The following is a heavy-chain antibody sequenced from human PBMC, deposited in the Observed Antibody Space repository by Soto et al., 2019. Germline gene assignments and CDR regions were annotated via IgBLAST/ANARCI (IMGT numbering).Heavy chain of an antibody. CDR1: GGSISSGGYY. D-gene: IGHD6-13*01. Sequence: LSLTCTVSGGSISSGGYYWSWIRQHPGKGLEWIGYIYYSGSTYYNPSLKSRVTISVDTSKNQFSLKLSSVTAADTAVYYCARDIGIAAAGGYYYYGMDVWGQGTTVTVSS. J-gene: IGHJ6*02. CDR2: IYYSGST. V-gene: IGHV4-31*03. CDR3: ARDIGIAAAGGYYYYGMDV.